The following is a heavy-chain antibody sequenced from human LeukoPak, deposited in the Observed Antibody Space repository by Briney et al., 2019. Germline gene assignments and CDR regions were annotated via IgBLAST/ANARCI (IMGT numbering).Heavy chain of an antibody. CDR3: ARDKRPVVATTRGTRFDP. D-gene: IGHD2-15*01. J-gene: IGHJ5*02. CDR2: INPNSGGT. V-gene: IGHV1-2*02. CDR1: GGTFSSYA. Sequence: ASVKVSCKASGGTFSSYATSWVRQAPGQGLEWMGWINPNSGGTNYAQKFQGRVTMTRDTSISTAYMELSSLRSDDTAVYYCARDKRPVVATTRGTRFDPWGQGTLVTVSS.